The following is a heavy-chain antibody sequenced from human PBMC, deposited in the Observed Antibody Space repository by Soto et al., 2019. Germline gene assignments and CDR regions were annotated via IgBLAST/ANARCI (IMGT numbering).Heavy chain of an antibody. J-gene: IGHJ6*02. CDR1: GGSVGSGSYY. CDR3: ARGREYCSSTSCLYGMDV. Sequence: PSETLSLTCTVSGGSVGSGSYYWSWIRQPPGKGLEWIGYIYYSGSTNYNPSLKSRVTISVDTSKNQFSLKLSSVTAADTAVYYCARGREYCSSTSCLYGMDVWGQGTTVTVSS. V-gene: IGHV4-61*01. D-gene: IGHD2-2*01. CDR2: IYYSGST.